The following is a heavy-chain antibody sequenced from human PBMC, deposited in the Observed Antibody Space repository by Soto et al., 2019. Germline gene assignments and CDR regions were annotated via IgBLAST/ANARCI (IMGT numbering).Heavy chain of an antibody. CDR3: ARDRVIPYYYMDV. V-gene: IGHV3-33*01. CDR2: IWYDGSNK. Sequence: QVQLVESGGGVVQPGRSLRLSCAASGFTFSSYGMHWVRQAPGKGLEWVAVIWYDGSNKYYADSVKGRFTISRDNSKNTLYLQMNSLRAEDTAVYYCARDRVIPYYYMDVWGKGTTVTVS. D-gene: IGHD3-16*02. CDR1: GFTFSSYG. J-gene: IGHJ6*03.